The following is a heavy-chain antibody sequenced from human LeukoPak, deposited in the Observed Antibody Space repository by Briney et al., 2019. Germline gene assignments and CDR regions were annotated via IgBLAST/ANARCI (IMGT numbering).Heavy chain of an antibody. V-gene: IGHV3-23*01. D-gene: IGHD1-1*01. J-gene: IGHJ4*02. CDR1: GFTFSSYA. CDR2: ISGSGGST. Sequence: GGSLRLSCAASGFTFSSYAMSWVRQAPGKGLEWVSAISGSGGSTYYAASVKCRITISRDTYKNTLYLQMNSLRAEDTVVYYCAKDPRNGGRGTLVTVSS. CDR3: AKDPRN.